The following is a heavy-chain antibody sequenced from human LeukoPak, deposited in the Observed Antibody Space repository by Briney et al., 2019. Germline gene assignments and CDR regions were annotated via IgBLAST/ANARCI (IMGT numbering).Heavy chain of an antibody. Sequence: ASVKVSCKTSGFTFSDFYVHWVRQAHGQGFEWMAWVDGNYGGTQYAEKFQGRVTVTRDTSTGTVHMDLSGLRSDDTAMYYCARHSTPAPGSCFDFWGQGTLVTVSS. D-gene: IGHD6-13*01. CDR3: ARHSTPAPGSCFDF. V-gene: IGHV1-2*02. CDR1: GFTFSDFY. CDR2: VDGNYGGT. J-gene: IGHJ4*02.